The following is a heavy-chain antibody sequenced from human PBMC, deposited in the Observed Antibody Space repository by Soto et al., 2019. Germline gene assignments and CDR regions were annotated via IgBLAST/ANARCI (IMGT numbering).Heavy chain of an antibody. Sequence: QVQLQESGPGLVKPSETLSLTCTVSGGSISSYYWNWIRQPPGKGLEWIGYLYYSGSTNYNPSLTSRATISVDTSKNQFSLKLSSVTAADTAVYYCARGWGGYFQHWDQGTLVTVSS. D-gene: IGHD7-27*01. CDR2: LYYSGST. CDR3: ARGWGGYFQH. J-gene: IGHJ1*01. V-gene: IGHV4-59*01. CDR1: GGSISSYY.